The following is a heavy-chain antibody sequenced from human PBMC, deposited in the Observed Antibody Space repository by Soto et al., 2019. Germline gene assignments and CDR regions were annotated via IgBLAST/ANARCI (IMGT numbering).Heavy chain of an antibody. Sequence: SETLSLTCTVSGGSISSYYWSWIRQPAGKGLEWIGRIYTSVSTNYNPSLKSRVTMSVDTSKNQFSLKLSSVTAADTAVYYCARGVVTALDGSGLDVWGQGTRVTVSS. CDR1: GGSISSYY. D-gene: IGHD2-21*02. CDR3: ARGVVTALDGSGLDV. CDR2: IYTSVST. J-gene: IGHJ6*02. V-gene: IGHV4-4*07.